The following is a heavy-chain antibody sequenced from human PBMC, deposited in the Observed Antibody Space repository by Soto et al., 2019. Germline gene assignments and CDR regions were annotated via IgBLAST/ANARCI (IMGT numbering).Heavy chain of an antibody. J-gene: IGHJ4*02. CDR2: ISSNGGST. CDR1: GFPFSSYA. Sequence: PGGSLRLSCAASGFPFSSYAMSWVRQAPGKGLEYVSAISSNGGSTYYANSVKGRFTISRDNSKNTLYLQMGSLRAEDMAVYYCARGMGYCSGGSCYSQYYFDYWGQGTLVTVSS. V-gene: IGHV3-64*01. CDR3: ARGMGYCSGGSCYSQYYFDY. D-gene: IGHD2-15*01.